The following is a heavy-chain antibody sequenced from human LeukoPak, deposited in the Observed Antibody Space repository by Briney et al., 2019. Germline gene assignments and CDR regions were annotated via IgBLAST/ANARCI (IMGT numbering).Heavy chain of an antibody. D-gene: IGHD2/OR15-2a*01. CDR3: ARGGGRHVEY. Sequence: GGSLRLSCAASGFTFSSYWMSWVRQAPGKGLEWVANIKPGGSEKYYVDSVMGRFTISRDNAQNPLYLQMNSLRAEDTAVYYCARGGGRHVEYWGQGNLVTVSS. CDR2: IKPGGSEK. J-gene: IGHJ4*02. CDR1: GFTFSSYW. V-gene: IGHV3-7*05.